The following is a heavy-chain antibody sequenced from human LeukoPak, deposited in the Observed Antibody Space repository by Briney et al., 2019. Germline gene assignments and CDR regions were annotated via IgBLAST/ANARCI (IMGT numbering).Heavy chain of an antibody. J-gene: IGHJ3*02. CDR2: INGGGDIM. CDR3: AMRDRGYGLDI. Sequence: PTGGSLRLSCAASGFSLRAYDLIWVRQAPGEGLDWVSIINGGGDIMMYEDSVKGRFTISRDNSKNTFYLQMNSLRVEDTAVYYCAMRDRGYGLDIWGQGTMVTVSS. V-gene: IGHV3-23*01. D-gene: IGHD3-10*01. CDR1: GFSLRAYD.